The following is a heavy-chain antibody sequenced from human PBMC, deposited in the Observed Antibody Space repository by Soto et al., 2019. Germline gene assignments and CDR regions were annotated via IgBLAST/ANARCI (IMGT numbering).Heavy chain of an antibody. V-gene: IGHV3-74*01. Sequence: EVQLLESGGGLVQPGGSLRLSCAASGFDFSSYDMSWVRQAPGKGLVWVSRINSDGSTTNYADSVKGRFTISRDNAKNTLYLQMNSLRAEDTAVYYCARDAYYDMGVWGQGTTVTVSS. CDR1: GFDFSSYD. CDR3: ARDAYYDMGV. J-gene: IGHJ6*02. CDR2: INSDGSTT.